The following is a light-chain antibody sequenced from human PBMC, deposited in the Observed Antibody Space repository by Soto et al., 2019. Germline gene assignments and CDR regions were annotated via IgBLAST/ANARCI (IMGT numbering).Light chain of an antibody. CDR2: GAY. J-gene: IGKJ4*01. CDR1: QYITIY. V-gene: IGKV3-15*01. CDR3: KQYNNWPLT. Sequence: EIVLTQSPATLSLSPGERATLSRRASQYITIYLAWYQQKPGQAPRLLIYGAYTRATGIQARFSGSGSGTEFTLTIRSLQSEDFAVYYCKQYNNWPLTFGGGTKVDIK.